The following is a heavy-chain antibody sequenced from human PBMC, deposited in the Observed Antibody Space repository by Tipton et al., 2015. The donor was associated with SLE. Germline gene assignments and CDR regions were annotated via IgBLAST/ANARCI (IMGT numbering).Heavy chain of an antibody. D-gene: IGHD7-27*01. CDR2: LHSSGST. V-gene: IGHV4-61*02. CDR1: GGSISSGLNY. J-gene: IGHJ4*02. CDR3: ARGPRELGTGGYFDY. Sequence: TLSLTCSVSGGSISSGLNYWSWIRQPAGKGLEWIGRLHSSGSTKYNPSLNSRVTMSLDESKSQFSLTLSSVTAADTAVYYCARGPRELGTGGYFDYWGQGTLVTVSS.